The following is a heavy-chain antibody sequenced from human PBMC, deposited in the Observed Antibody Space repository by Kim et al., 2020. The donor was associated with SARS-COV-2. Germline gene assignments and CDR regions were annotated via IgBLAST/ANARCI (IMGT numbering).Heavy chain of an antibody. J-gene: IGHJ5*02. CDR2: ISYDGSNK. Sequence: GGSLRLSCAASGFTFSSYAMHWVRQAPGKGLEWVAVISYDGSNKYYADSVKGRFTISRDNSKNTLYLQMNSLRAEDTAVYYCARDESSGWSAWGQGTLVTVSS. CDR3: ARDESSGWSA. CDR1: GFTFSSYA. D-gene: IGHD6-19*01. V-gene: IGHV3-30*04.